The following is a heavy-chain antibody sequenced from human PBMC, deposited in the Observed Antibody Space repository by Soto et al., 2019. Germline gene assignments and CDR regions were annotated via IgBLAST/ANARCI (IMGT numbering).Heavy chain of an antibody. Sequence: SETLSLTCTISGGSISSHYWSWVRQAPGKGLEWIGHIYYRGSTTYNPSLRSRSTISVDTSNNQFSLKLNSVTTADTAVYYCARDGREASGMDVWGQGTKVTVSS. CDR2: IYYRGST. V-gene: IGHV4-59*11. J-gene: IGHJ6*02. CDR3: ARDGREASGMDV. CDR1: GGSISSHY. D-gene: IGHD1-26*01.